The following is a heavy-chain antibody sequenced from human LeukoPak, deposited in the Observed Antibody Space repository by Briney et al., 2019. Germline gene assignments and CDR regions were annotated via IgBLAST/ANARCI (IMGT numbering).Heavy chain of an antibody. CDR1: GGSISSGGYY. CDR2: IYSSGGT. Sequence: PSQTLTLTCRVSGGSISSGGYYWSWIRQPPGKGLEWIGRIYSSGGTYYNPSLKSRVIVSVDMSKNQFSLKVSSVTVADTAVYYCARVDIRADHSDSRADAFDVWGQGTMVTVSS. V-gene: IGHV4-31*03. D-gene: IGHD3-22*01. CDR3: ARVDIRADHSDSRADAFDV. J-gene: IGHJ3*01.